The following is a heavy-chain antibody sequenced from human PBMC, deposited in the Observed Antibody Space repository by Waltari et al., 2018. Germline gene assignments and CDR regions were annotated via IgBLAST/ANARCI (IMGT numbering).Heavy chain of an antibody. D-gene: IGHD1-26*01. J-gene: IGHJ3*02. Sequence: QLADSGGGLVRRGGSLTRACAAPGFNSNIQSCIWARQAPGKWLEWVASISSGSSYIYYADSVKGRFTVSRDNIQNSVFLEMTGLRVDDTAMYYCARPQADTGTYKIAFQIWGQGTMVTVST. V-gene: IGHV3-21*02. CDR1: GFNSNIQS. CDR3: ARPQADTGTYKIAFQI. CDR2: ISSGSSYI.